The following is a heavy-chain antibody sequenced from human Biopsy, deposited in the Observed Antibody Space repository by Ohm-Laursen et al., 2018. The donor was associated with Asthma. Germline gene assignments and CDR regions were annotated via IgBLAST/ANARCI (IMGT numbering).Heavy chain of an antibody. CDR3: AREAGSCISRTCYSLDF. J-gene: IGHJ4*02. CDR1: GGTFNTYV. V-gene: IGHV1-69*01. D-gene: IGHD2-2*01. Sequence: GSSVKVSCNSLGGTFNTYVIGWVRQAPGQGLEWMGGISSVFGTTTYPQKFQDRVTITADDSTSTVYMELSSLRSEDTAVYYCAREAGSCISRTCYSLDFWGQGTLVTVSS. CDR2: ISSVFGTT.